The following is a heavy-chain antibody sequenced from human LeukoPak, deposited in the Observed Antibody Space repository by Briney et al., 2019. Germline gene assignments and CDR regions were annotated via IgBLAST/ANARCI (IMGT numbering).Heavy chain of an antibody. CDR3: AGHHPRNTVDF. V-gene: IGHV4-34*01. CDR2: INHSGST. D-gene: IGHD2/OR15-2a*01. Sequence: ASETLSLTCAVYGGSFSGYYWSWIRQPPGKGLEWIGEINHSGSTNYNPSLKSRVTISLDTSKNQFSLKLSSVTAADTAVYYCAGHHPRNTVDFWGQGTLVTVSS. J-gene: IGHJ4*02. CDR1: GGSFSGYY.